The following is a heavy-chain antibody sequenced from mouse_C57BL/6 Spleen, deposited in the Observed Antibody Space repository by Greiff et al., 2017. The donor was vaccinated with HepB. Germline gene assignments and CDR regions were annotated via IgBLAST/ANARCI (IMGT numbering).Heavy chain of an antibody. J-gene: IGHJ3*01. CDR3: ARGVVATKFAY. D-gene: IGHD1-1*01. Sequence: QVQLQQPGAELVRPGSSVKLSCKASGYTFTSYWKDWVKQRPGQGLEWIGNIYPSDSETHYNQKFKDKATLTVDKSSSTAYMQLSSLTSEDSAVYYCARGVVATKFAYWGQGTLVTVS. CDR2: IYPSDSET. V-gene: IGHV1-61*01. CDR1: GYTFTSYW.